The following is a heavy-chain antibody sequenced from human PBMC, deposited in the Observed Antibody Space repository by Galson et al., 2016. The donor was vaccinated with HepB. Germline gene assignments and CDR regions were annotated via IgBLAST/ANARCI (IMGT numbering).Heavy chain of an antibody. CDR1: GFTFSDYY. V-gene: IGHV3-11*01. J-gene: IGHJ4*02. CDR2: VSTTGRIV. Sequence: CAASGFTFSDYYMSWIRQAPGKGLEWISYVSTTGRIVKYAGSVKGRFTISRDNAKDSLYLQMNSLTAEDTAVYYCAKVATSGTDFSPFDHWGQGTLVTVSS. D-gene: IGHD3-3*01. CDR3: AKVATSGTDFSPFDH.